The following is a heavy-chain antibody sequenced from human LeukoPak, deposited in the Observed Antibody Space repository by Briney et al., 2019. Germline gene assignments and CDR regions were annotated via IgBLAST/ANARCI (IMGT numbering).Heavy chain of an antibody. Sequence: GGSLRLSCAASGFTFSAFSMNWVRQAPGKGLEWVSAISSSSSDIHYTDLVKGRFTIPRDNANNFLYLQVSSLRAEDTAVYYCATGYTSGTRIDYWGQGTLVTVSS. V-gene: IGHV3-21*01. CDR3: ATGYTSGTRIDY. J-gene: IGHJ4*02. D-gene: IGHD6-19*01. CDR2: ISSSSSDI. CDR1: GFTFSAFS.